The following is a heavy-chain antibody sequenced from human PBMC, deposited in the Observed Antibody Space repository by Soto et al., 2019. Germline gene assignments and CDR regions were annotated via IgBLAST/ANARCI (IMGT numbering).Heavy chain of an antibody. CDR1: GYTFTSYG. D-gene: IGHD1-26*01. Sequence: QVQLVQSGAEVKKPGASVKVSCKASGYTFTSYGISWVRQAPGQGLEWMGWISAYSGNTNYAQKLQGRVTMTTDTSRGTAYMELRSVRSDDTAVYYCARDKKRELPVISEHDAFDIWGQGTMVTVSS. CDR2: ISAYSGNT. CDR3: ARDKKRELPVISEHDAFDI. J-gene: IGHJ3*02. V-gene: IGHV1-18*01.